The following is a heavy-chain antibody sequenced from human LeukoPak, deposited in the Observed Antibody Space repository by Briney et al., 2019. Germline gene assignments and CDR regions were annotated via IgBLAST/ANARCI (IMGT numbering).Heavy chain of an antibody. J-gene: IGHJ4*02. V-gene: IGHV1-69*05. Sequence: SVKVSCKASGGTFSSYAISWVRQAPGQGLEWMGGIIPIFGTASYAQKFQGRVTMTRDMSTSTVYMELSSLRSEDTAVYYCAREDRHTDVSSMVREIGDYWGQGTLVTVSS. CDR2: IIPIFGTA. CDR1: GGTFSSYA. D-gene: IGHD3-10*01. CDR3: AREDRHTDVSSMVREIGDY.